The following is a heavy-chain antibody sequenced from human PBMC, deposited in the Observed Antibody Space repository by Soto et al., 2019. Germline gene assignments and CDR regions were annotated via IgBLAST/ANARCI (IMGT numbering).Heavy chain of an antibody. CDR3: AAGYSSGCLGDY. CDR1: GFTFSSFG. J-gene: IGHJ4*02. D-gene: IGHD6-19*01. Sequence: QVQLVESGGGVVQPGRSLRLSCAASGFTFSSFGMHWVRQAPGKGLEWVAVISYDGSNKYYADSVKGRFTISRDNSKNTLYLQMNSLRAEDTAVYYCAAGYSSGCLGDYWGQGTLVTVSS. V-gene: IGHV3-30*03. CDR2: ISYDGSNK.